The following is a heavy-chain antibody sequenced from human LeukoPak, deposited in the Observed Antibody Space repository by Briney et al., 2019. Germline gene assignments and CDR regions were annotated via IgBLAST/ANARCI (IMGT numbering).Heavy chain of an antibody. Sequence: GGSLRLSCVASGFIFSDYYMTWIRQTPGKGLEWVSYISSSGSTIFYADSVKGRFTISRDNARNSLFLQLNRLRAEDTAVYYCARAVAVPGYYFDYWGQGTVVTVSS. D-gene: IGHD6-19*01. CDR3: ARAVAVPGYYFDY. CDR2: ISSSGSTI. V-gene: IGHV3-11*01. CDR1: GFIFSDYY. J-gene: IGHJ4*02.